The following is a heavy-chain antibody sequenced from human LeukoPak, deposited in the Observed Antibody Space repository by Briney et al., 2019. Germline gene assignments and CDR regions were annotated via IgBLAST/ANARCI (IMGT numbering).Heavy chain of an antibody. CDR1: GFTFSSYW. CDR2: IKQDGSEK. V-gene: IGHV3-7*04. Sequence: GGSLRLSCATSGFTFSSYWMSWVRQAPGKGVEWVANIKQDGSEKYYVDSVKGRFTISRDNSKNSLYLQMNSLRAEDTALYYCARDRCSSTSCFIDYWGQGSLVTVSS. D-gene: IGHD2-2*01. CDR3: ARDRCSSTSCFIDY. J-gene: IGHJ4*02.